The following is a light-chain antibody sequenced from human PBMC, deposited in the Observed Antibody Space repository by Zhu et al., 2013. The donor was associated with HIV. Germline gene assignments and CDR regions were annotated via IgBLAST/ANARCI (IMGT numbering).Light chain of an antibody. Sequence: DIVMTQSPDFLAVSLGERATINCKSSQSVLYSSNNKNYLAWYQQRSGQPPKLLIYWASTRESGVPDRFSGGGSGTDFTLTITSVQAEDVAVYYCQQYYRSPQTFGQGTKLEIK. CDR3: QQYYRSPQT. J-gene: IGKJ2*01. CDR1: QSVLYSSNNKNY. V-gene: IGKV4-1*01. CDR2: WAS.